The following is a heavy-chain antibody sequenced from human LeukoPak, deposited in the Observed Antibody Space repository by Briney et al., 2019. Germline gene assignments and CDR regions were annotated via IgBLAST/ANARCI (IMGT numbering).Heavy chain of an antibody. V-gene: IGHV4-34*01. J-gene: IGHJ6*02. CDR3: ARGRIGVVTLNAYYYYGMDV. CDR2: INHSGST. CDR1: GGSFSGYY. D-gene: IGHD3-3*01. Sequence: SETLSLTCAVYGGSFSGYYWSWIRQPPGKGLEWIGEINHSGSTNYNPSLKSRVTISVDTSKNQFSLKLSSVTAADTAVYYCARGRIGVVTLNAYYYYGMDVWGQGTTVTVSS.